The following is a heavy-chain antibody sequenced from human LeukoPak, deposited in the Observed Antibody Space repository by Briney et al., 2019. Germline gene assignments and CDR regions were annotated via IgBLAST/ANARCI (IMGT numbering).Heavy chain of an antibody. CDR1: GGSISSYY. Sequence: SETLSLTCTVSGGSISSYYWSWIRQPPGKGLEWIGDIYTSGSTNYNPSLKRRVTISVATSKTQSSLKLSSATAADTAVYYCARLHSSGYHYYYYYTDVWSKGTTVTVP. D-gene: IGHD3-22*01. J-gene: IGHJ6*03. CDR2: IYTSGST. V-gene: IGHV4-4*09. CDR3: ARLHSSGYHYYYYYTDV.